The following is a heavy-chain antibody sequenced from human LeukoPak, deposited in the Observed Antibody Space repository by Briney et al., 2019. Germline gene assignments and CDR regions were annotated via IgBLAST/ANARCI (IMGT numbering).Heavy chain of an antibody. D-gene: IGHD2-2*01. Sequence: SQTLSLTCTVPGGSISSGGYYWSWIRQHPGKGLEWIGYVYHSGSTYYNPSLKSRVTISVDTSKNQSSLKLSSVTAADTAVYYCARGSRGYCSSTSCLPYAFDIWGQGTVVTVSS. CDR2: VYHSGST. CDR1: GGSISSGGYY. V-gene: IGHV4-31*03. J-gene: IGHJ3*02. CDR3: ARGSRGYCSSTSCLPYAFDI.